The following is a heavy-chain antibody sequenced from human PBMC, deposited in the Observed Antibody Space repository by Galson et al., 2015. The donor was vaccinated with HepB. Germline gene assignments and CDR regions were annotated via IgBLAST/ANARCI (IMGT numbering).Heavy chain of an antibody. D-gene: IGHD2-8*01. CDR1: GFTFSTYG. J-gene: IGHJ4*02. CDR2: IWYDGTNK. CDR3: AREMLIAAPAAFDY. V-gene: IGHV3-33*01. Sequence: SLRLSCAASGFTFSTYGLHWVRQAPGKGLEWVSVIWYDGTNKYYADSVKGRFTISRDNSRNIVSLEMDNLGAGDAAIYYCAREMLIAAPAAFDYWGRGALVSVSS.